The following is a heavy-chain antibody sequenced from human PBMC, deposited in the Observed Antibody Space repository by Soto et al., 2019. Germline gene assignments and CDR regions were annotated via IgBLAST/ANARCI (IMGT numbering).Heavy chain of an antibody. CDR3: ARGALLRVTVVGVAATPYYYDYYGMDV. CDR2: IIPIFGTA. Sequence: TSVKVSCKASGGTFSSYAISWVRQAPGQGLEWMGGIIPIFGTANYAQKFQGRVTITADESTSTAYMELSSLRSEDTAVYYCARGALLRVTVVGVAATPYYYDYYGMDVWGQRTTVTVS. V-gene: IGHV1-69*13. J-gene: IGHJ6*02. D-gene: IGHD2-15*01. CDR1: GGTFSSYA.